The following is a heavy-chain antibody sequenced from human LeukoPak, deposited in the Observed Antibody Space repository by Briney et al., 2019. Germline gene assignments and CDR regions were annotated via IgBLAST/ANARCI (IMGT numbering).Heavy chain of an antibody. CDR2: INHSGST. CDR1: GGSFSGYY. V-gene: IGHV4-34*01. CDR3: ASRTIFGVVQDYYYYMDV. J-gene: IGHJ6*03. Sequence: PSETLSLTCAVYGGSFSGYYWSWIRQPPGKGLEWIGEINHSGSTNYNPSLKSRVTISVDTSKNQFSLKLSSVTAADTAVYYCASRTIFGVVQDYYYYMDVWGKGTTVTVSS. D-gene: IGHD3-3*01.